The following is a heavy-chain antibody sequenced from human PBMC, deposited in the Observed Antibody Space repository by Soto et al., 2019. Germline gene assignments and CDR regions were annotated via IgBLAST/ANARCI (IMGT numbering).Heavy chain of an antibody. J-gene: IGHJ5*02. CDR1: GYTFSNYR. D-gene: IGHD2-2*01. CDR2: ISLYSDGT. Sequence: ASVKVSCKTSGYTFSNYRITWVRQTPGQPLEWLGWISLYSDGTNYAQKFQGRVSMTTDTSTTTAYMELRSLRSDDTAVYYCASVVPGAEGWWGAWGQGTMVTVAS. CDR3: ASVVPGAEGWWGA. V-gene: IGHV1-18*01.